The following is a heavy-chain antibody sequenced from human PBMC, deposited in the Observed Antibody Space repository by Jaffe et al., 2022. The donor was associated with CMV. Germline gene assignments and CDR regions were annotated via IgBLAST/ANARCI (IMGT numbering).Heavy chain of an antibody. CDR2: ISSNGGST. Sequence: EVQLVESGGGLVQPGGSLRLSCSASGFTFSSYAMYWVRQAPGKGLEYVLAISSNGGSTFYADSVKGRFTISRDNSKNTLYLQMSSLRAEDTAVYYCVKVMRASTISYCFDYWGQGTLVTVSS. CDR1: GFTFSSYA. J-gene: IGHJ4*02. CDR3: VKVMRASTISYCFDY. D-gene: IGHD3-16*01. V-gene: IGHV3-64D*06.